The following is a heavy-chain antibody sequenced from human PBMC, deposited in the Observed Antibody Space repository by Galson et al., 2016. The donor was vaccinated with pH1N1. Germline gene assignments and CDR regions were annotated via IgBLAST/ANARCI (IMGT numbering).Heavy chain of an antibody. V-gene: IGHV3-9*01. CDR3: ARGWDVLFYRGMDV. J-gene: IGHJ6*02. CDR1: GFTFDDYA. CDR2: ISWTSATV. D-gene: IGHD2-21*01. Sequence: SLRLSCAASGFTFDDYAMHWVRQVPGKGLEWVAGISWTSATVAYAVSVKGRFTISRDNAKNSLYLQMNSLRAEDTAFYYFARGWDVLFYRGMDVWGQGTTVTVSS.